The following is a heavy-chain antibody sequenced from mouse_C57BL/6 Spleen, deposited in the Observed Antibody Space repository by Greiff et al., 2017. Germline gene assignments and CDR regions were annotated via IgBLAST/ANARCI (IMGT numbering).Heavy chain of an antibody. Sequence: VQLQQPGAELVKPGASVKLSCKASGYTFTSYWMHWVKQRPGQGLEWIGMIHPNSGSTNYNEKFKSKATLTVDKSSSTAYMQLSSLTSEDSAVYYCASDGPYWYFDVWGTGTTVTVSS. CDR3: ASDGPYWYFDV. V-gene: IGHV1-64*01. CDR1: GYTFTSYW. J-gene: IGHJ1*03. CDR2: IHPNSGST. D-gene: IGHD2-3*01.